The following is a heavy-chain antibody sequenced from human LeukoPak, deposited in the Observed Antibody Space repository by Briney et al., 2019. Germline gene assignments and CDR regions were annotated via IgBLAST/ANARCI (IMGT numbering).Heavy chain of an antibody. D-gene: IGHD6-13*01. V-gene: IGHV3-7*01. CDR1: GFTFSSYA. CDR2: IKQDGSEK. Sequence: QSGGSLRLSCAASGFTFSSYAMSWVRQAPGKGLEWVANIKQDGSEKYYVDSVKGRFTISRDNAKNSLYLQMNSLRAEDTAVYYCARDKSYSSSWYNYYYYYYMDVWGKGTTVTVSS. CDR3: ARDKSYSSSWYNYYYYYYMDV. J-gene: IGHJ6*03.